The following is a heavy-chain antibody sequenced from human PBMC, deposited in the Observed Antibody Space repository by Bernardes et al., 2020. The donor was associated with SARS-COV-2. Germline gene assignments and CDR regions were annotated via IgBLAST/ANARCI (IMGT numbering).Heavy chain of an antibody. V-gene: IGHV3-15*01. CDR3: TTEVPIHYYDSSGYRYRHFDY. J-gene: IGHJ4*02. D-gene: IGHD3-22*01. CDR2: IKSKTDGGTT. Sequence: GGSLRLSCAASGFTFSNAWMSWVRQAPGKGLEWVGRIKSKTDGGTTDYAAPVKGRFTISRDDSKNTLYLQMNSLKTEDTAVYYCTTEVPIHYYDSSGYRYRHFDYWGQGTLVTVSS. CDR1: GFTFSNAW.